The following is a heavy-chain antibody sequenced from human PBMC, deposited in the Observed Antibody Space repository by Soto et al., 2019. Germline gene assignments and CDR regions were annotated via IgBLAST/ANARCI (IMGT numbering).Heavy chain of an antibody. D-gene: IGHD6-13*01. CDR3: ARVGAAGTRHNWFDP. V-gene: IGHV1-2*04. CDR1: GYTFTGYY. CDR2: INPNSGGT. Sequence: GSSVKVSCKASGYTFTGYYMHWVRHAPGQGLEWMGWINPNSGGTNYAQKFQGWVTMTRDTSISTAYMELSRLRSDDTAVYYCARVGAAGTRHNWFDPWGQGTLVTVSS. J-gene: IGHJ5*02.